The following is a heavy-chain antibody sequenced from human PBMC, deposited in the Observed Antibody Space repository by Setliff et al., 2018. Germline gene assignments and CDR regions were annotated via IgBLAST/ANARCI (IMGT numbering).Heavy chain of an antibody. V-gene: IGHV4-38-2*01. CDR2: IYRRGRK. CDR1: GASINSGHY. CDR3: ATPGRDDLDSPFEPFDI. D-gene: IGHD3-3*01. Sequence: SETLSLTCAVSGASINSGHYWGWIRQPPGKGLEWIATIYRRGRKYYNPSLQSRVSVSLDTSKNHFSLRLTSMTAADTAVYYCATPGRDDLDSPFEPFDIWGQGTMVT. J-gene: IGHJ3*02.